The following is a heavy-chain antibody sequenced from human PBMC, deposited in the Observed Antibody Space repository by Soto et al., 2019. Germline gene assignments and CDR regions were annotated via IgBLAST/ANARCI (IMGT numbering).Heavy chain of an antibody. CDR2: INSDGSST. J-gene: IGHJ6*02. CDR3: ARGGVKYDFWSGSSSGYYYYGMDV. Sequence: PGGSLRLSCAASGFTFSSYWMHWVRQAPGKGLVWVSRINSDGSSTSYADSVKGRFTISRDNAKNTLYLQMNSLRAEDTAVYYCARGGVKYDFWSGSSSGYYYYGMDVWGQGTTVTVSS. D-gene: IGHD3-3*01. CDR1: GFTFSSYW. V-gene: IGHV3-74*01.